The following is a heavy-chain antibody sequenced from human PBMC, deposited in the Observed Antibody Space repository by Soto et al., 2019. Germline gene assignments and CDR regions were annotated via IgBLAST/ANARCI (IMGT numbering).Heavy chain of an antibody. Sequence: QVQLVESGGGVVQPGRSLRLSCAASGFTFSIYGMHWVRQAPGKGLEWVAQISYDGSRQYYADSVKGRFTISRDNSKSTLSLKMNSLRPEDTALYCCARGDLGSTMAAYSMDVWGQGTTV. CDR1: GFTFSIYG. CDR3: ARGDLGSTMAAYSMDV. CDR2: ISYDGSRQ. D-gene: IGHD3-10*01. V-gene: IGHV3-30*03. J-gene: IGHJ6*02.